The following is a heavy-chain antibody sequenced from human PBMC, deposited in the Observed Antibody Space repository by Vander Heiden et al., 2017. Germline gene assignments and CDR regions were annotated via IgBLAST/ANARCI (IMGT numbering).Heavy chain of an antibody. D-gene: IGHD6-19*01. CDR3: ARDSPAVAGNDY. CDR1: GFPFSSYS. V-gene: IGHV3-21*01. J-gene: IGHJ4*01. CDR2: ISSSSSYI. Sequence: EVQLVESGGGLVKPGGSLRLSCAASGFPFSSYSMNWVRQAPGKGLEWVSSISSSSSYIYYADSVKGRFTISRDNAKNSLYLQMNSLRAEDTAVYYCARDSPAVAGNDYWGHGPLVTVSS.